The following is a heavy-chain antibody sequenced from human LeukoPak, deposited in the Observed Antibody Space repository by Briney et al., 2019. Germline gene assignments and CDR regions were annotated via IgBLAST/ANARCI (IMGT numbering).Heavy chain of an antibody. V-gene: IGHV1-2*02. D-gene: IGHD2-15*01. CDR1: GYTFTAYY. CDR2: INPNSGGT. J-gene: IGHJ6*03. CDR3: ARVMVYYYYMDV. Sequence: GASVKVSCTASGYTFTAYYMHWGRQAPGHGLEGMGWINPNSGGTNYAQKFQGRVTMTRDTSISTAYMELSRLRSDDTAVYYCARVMVYYYYMDVWGKGTTVTISS.